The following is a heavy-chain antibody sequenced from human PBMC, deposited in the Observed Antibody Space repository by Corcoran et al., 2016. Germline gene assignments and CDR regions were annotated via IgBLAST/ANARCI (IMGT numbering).Heavy chain of an antibody. V-gene: IGHV3-30*18. Sequence: QVQLVESGGGVVQPGRSLRLSCAASGFTFSSYGMHWVRQAPGKGLEWVAVISYDGSNKYYADSVKGRFTISRDNSKNTLYLQMNSLRAEDTAVYYCAKGDYYGSGSYDGMDVWGQGTTVTVSS. D-gene: IGHD3-10*01. J-gene: IGHJ6*02. CDR1: GFTFSSYG. CDR2: ISYDGSNK. CDR3: AKGDYYGSGSYDGMDV.